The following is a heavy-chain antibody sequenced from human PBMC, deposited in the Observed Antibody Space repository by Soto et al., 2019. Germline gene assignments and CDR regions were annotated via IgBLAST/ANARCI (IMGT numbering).Heavy chain of an antibody. CDR1: GYTFTNYH. D-gene: IGHD3-10*01. Sequence: ASVKVSCKASGYTFTNYHMHGVRQAPGQGLEWLGIINPNGGSTSYAQKFQGRVTMTRDTSTSTVYMELSSLTSEDTAVYYCAGDDMHYYSPSEGYFYYGMDVWGQGTTVTVSS. CDR2: INPNGGST. CDR3: AGDDMHYYSPSEGYFYYGMDV. J-gene: IGHJ6*02. V-gene: IGHV1-46*01.